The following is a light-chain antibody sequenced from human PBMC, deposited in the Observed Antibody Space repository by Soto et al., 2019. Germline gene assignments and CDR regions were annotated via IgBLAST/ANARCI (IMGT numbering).Light chain of an antibody. V-gene: IGKV3-20*01. J-gene: IGKJ5*01. CDR3: QQYGSSPIT. CDR2: GAS. Sequence: ESVLTQSPATLSVSPGERATLSCRASQSVSSNLAWYQQKPGQAPRLLIYGASSRAPGIPDRFSGSGSGTDFTLTITPLEPEDFAVYFSQQYGSSPITFGQGTRLEIK. CDR1: QSVSSN.